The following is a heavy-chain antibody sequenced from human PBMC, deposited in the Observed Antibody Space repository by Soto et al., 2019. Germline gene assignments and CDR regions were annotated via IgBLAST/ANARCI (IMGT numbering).Heavy chain of an antibody. CDR2: ISGSGGST. V-gene: IGHV3-23*01. D-gene: IGHD1-26*01. CDR1: GFTFSSYA. Sequence: GGSLRLSCEASGFTFSSYAMSWVRQAPGKGLEWVSGISGSGGSTYYADSVKGRFTISRDNFKNTLYLQMNSLRAEDTAIYYCAKAGQGATAWSGMDVWGQGTTVTVSS. CDR3: AKAGQGATAWSGMDV. J-gene: IGHJ6*02.